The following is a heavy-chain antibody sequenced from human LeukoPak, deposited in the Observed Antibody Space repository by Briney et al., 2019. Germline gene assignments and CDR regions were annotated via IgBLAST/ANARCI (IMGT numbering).Heavy chain of an antibody. J-gene: IGHJ4*02. CDR1: GDSVSSNSAA. CDR3: ARSVNAGCLDY. CDR2: TYYRSKWYN. V-gene: IGHV6-1*01. D-gene: IGHD4-23*01. Sequence: SQTLSLTCAISGDSVSSNSAAWNCIRQSPSRGLEWLGKTYYRSKWYNDYAVSMKSRITINPDTSKNHLSLQLNSVTPEDTAVYYCARSVNAGCLDYWGQGALVTVSS.